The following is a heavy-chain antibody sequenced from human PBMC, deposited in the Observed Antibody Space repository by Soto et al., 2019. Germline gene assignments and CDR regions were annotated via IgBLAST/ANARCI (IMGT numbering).Heavy chain of an antibody. D-gene: IGHD3-22*01. Sequence: GGSPRLSCAAPGFTFSNAWINWVRQAPGKGLEWVGRVKSKTEGGTTDFAAPVKGRFAISRDDSKNMVYLEMNSLKTEHTGIYYCTTDSYITSIIVRFDYWGHGTLVTVSS. V-gene: IGHV3-15*07. CDR3: TTDSYITSIIVRFDY. J-gene: IGHJ4*01. CDR2: VKSKTEGGTT. CDR1: GFTFSNAW.